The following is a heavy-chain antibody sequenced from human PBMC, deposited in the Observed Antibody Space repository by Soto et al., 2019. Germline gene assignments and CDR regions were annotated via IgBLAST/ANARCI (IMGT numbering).Heavy chain of an antibody. J-gene: IGHJ3*02. CDR1: GGSFSGYY. CDR3: ARDSSSSSPTDAFDI. CDR2: INHSGST. V-gene: IGHV4-34*01. Sequence: SETLSLTCAVYGGSFSGYYWSWIRQPPGKGLEWIGEINHSGSTNYNPSLKSRVTISVDTSKNQFSLKLSSVTAADTAVYYCARDSSSSSPTDAFDIWGQGTMVTVSS. D-gene: IGHD6-13*01.